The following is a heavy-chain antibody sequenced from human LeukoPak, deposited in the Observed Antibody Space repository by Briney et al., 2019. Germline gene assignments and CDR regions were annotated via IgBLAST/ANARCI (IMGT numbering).Heavy chain of an antibody. D-gene: IGHD6-13*01. J-gene: IGHJ6*02. V-gene: IGHV3-48*01. CDR3: ARVPETGYSSSWYESYYYYGMDV. CDR2: ISGSSSTI. CDR1: GFTFSSYS. Sequence: GGSLRLSCAASGFTFSSYSMNWVRQAPGKGLEWVSYISGSSSTIYYADSVKGRFTISRDNAKNSLYLQMNSLRAEDTAVYYCARVPETGYSSSWYESYYYYGMDVWGQGTTVTVSS.